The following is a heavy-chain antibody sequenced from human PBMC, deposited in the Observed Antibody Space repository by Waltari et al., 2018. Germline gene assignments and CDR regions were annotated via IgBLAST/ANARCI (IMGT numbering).Heavy chain of an antibody. CDR3: ARDPWDSSGYPYYYGMDV. CDR2: IYYSGST. Sequence: QLQLQESGPGLVKPSETLSLTCTVSGGSLRSSSYHWGWTRQPPGKGLEWIGSIYYSGSTYYNPSLKSRVTISVDTSKNQFSLKLSSVTAADTAVYYCARDPWDSSGYPYYYGMDVWGQGTTVTVSS. D-gene: IGHD3-22*01. J-gene: IGHJ6*02. CDR1: GGSLRSSSYH. V-gene: IGHV4-39*07.